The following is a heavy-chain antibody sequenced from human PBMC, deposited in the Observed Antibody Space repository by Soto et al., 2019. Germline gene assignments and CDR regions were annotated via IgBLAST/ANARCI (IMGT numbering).Heavy chain of an antibody. CDR3: ARLVYDTRLNYMYFDF. V-gene: IGHV4-4*02. D-gene: IGHD3-10*01. J-gene: IGHJ4*02. CDR2: IFHDGTA. CDR1: CVSIISGNW. Sequence: SETLSLTCAFSCVSIISGNWWTWVRQSPQRGLEYIGEIFHDGTANYYPSFERRVAISVDTSKNQFSLKLTSVTAADTAIHFCARLVYDTRLNYMYFDFWGQGTLVTVSS.